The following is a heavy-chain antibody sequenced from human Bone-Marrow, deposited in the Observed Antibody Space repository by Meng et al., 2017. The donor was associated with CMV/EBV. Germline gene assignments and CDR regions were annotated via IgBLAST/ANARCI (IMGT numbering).Heavy chain of an antibody. D-gene: IGHD6-19*01. CDR2: ISAYNGNT. CDR1: GYTFTSYG. V-gene: IGHV1-18*01. Sequence: ASVKVSCKASGYTFTSYGISWVRQAPGQGLEWMGWISAYNGNTNYAQKLQGRVTMTTDTSTSTAYMELRSLRSDDTAVYYCARDFSSAIAVAGSVDYSGQGTLVTVSS. CDR3: ARDFSSAIAVAGSVDY. J-gene: IGHJ4*02.